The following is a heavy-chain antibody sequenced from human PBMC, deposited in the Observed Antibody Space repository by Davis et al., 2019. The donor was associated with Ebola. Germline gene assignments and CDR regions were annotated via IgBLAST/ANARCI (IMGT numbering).Heavy chain of an antibody. CDR2: ICHSGST. D-gene: IGHD3-22*01. Sequence: SETLSLTCDVSGGSFSRGGYSWICIRQPPGKGVEGIGYICHSGSTYYNPSLKSRVTISVDRSKNQFSLKLSSVTAADTAVYYCARLITYDYDSRGYSTPYYFDYWGQGTLVTVSS. CDR3: ARLITYDYDSRGYSTPYYFDY. V-gene: IGHV4-30-2*01. J-gene: IGHJ4*02. CDR1: GGSFSRGGYS.